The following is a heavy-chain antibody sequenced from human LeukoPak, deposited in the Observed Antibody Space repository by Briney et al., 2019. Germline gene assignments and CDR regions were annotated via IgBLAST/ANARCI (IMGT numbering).Heavy chain of an antibody. J-gene: IGHJ3*02. D-gene: IGHD6-13*01. CDR2: FSASDGGT. CDR3: AKSRTAASGTGAFDI. CDR1: VFTFSSYA. V-gene: IGHV3-23*01. Sequence: GGSLRLSYAASVFTFSSYAMSWVRQGPGKGLEWVSGFSASDGGTQYADSVKGRFTISRDNSKNTLFLHMNSLRGDDTAVYYCAKSRTAASGTGAFDIWGQGTMVTVSS.